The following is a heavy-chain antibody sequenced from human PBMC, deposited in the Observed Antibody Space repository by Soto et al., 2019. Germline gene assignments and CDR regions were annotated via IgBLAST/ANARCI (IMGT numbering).Heavy chain of an antibody. D-gene: IGHD6-13*01. CDR3: ARDAGIALTGNYYGMDV. Sequence: GGSLRLSCAASGLRFSDYWMHWVRQVPGKGLVWVSRIDQDGSSTSYADYVKGRFTISRDNAKNTLYLQMNSLRAEDTAVYFCARDAGIALTGNYYGMDVWGQGTTVTVSS. CDR1: GLRFSDYW. CDR2: IDQDGSST. J-gene: IGHJ6*02. V-gene: IGHV3-74*01.